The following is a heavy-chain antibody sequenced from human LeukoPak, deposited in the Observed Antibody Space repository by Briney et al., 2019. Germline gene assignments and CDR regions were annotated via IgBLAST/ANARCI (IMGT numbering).Heavy chain of an antibody. J-gene: IGHJ4*02. CDR1: GFTFSTVA. CDR3: VRDVGAVRGEVYFDY. Sequence: PGGSLRLSCAASGFTFSTVAMHWVRLSPGKGLEWVSSITGSGPYLLYADSVKHRFTISRDNTKNLLYLEMNSLRAEDTAMYFCVRDVGAVRGEVYFDYWGQGTLVTVSS. D-gene: IGHD3-10*01. CDR2: ITGSGPYL. V-gene: IGHV3-21*06.